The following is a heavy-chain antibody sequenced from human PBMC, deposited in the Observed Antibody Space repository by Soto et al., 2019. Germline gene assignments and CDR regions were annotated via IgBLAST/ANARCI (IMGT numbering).Heavy chain of an antibody. Sequence: QVQLQQWGAGLLKPSETLSLMCAVYNVSFYGFYWSWVRQPPGKGLEWIGEINDSGSTNYNPSLRSRVTISVDTSKNQFSLKLTSVTAADAAVYYCARTETVPHYGNWRGIGLDVWGQVTTVTVSS. J-gene: IGHJ6*02. CDR2: INDSGST. CDR1: NVSFYGFY. CDR3: ARTETVPHYGNWRGIGLDV. D-gene: IGHD4-17*01. V-gene: IGHV4-34*01.